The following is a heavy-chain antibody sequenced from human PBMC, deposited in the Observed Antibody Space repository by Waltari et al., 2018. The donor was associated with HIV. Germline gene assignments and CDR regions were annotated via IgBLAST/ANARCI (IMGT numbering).Heavy chain of an antibody. Sequence: LEWMGGNIPIFGIANYAQKFQDRVTITADESTSTAYMEVSSLRSEDTAVYYCARGDIVVVPAAMTRSFDYWGQGTLVTVSS. J-gene: IGHJ4*02. CDR2: NIPIFGIA. CDR3: ARGDIVVVPAAMTRSFDY. D-gene: IGHD2-2*01. V-gene: IGHV1-69*01.